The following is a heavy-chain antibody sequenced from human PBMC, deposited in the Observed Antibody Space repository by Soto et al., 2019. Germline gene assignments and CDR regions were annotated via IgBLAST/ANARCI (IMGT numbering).Heavy chain of an antibody. CDR3: AKVPRGSNLGYYNF. D-gene: IGHD3-9*01. Sequence: LRLSCAASGITFSDYGMHWVRQAPGKGLEWVAGVWKDGSNRYYVDSVKGRFTISRDNSKNTLYLQMNSLRDEDTAVYYCAKVPRGSNLGYYNFWGQGTLVTVSS. CDR1: GITFSDYG. J-gene: IGHJ4*02. CDR2: VWKDGSNR. V-gene: IGHV3-30*18.